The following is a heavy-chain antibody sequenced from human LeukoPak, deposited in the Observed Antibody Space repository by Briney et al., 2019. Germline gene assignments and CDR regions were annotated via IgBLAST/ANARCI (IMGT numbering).Heavy chain of an antibody. D-gene: IGHD1-26*01. CDR3: ARQEWEFDY. V-gene: IGHV3-48*03. J-gene: IGHJ4*02. Sequence: PGGSLRLSCAASGFTFSSYEMNWVRQAPGKGLEWVSYISGSGTTTSSAVSLQGRFTISRDNAKYSLYLQMYSLRAEDTAVYYCARQEWEFDYWGQGTLVTVSS. CDR1: GFTFSSYE. CDR2: ISGSGTTT.